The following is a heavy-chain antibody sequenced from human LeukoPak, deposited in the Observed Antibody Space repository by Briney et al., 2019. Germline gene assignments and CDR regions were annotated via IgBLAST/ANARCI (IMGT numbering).Heavy chain of an antibody. V-gene: IGHV3-33*01. CDR2: IWFDGSEQ. D-gene: IGHD3-16*02. Sequence: GGSLRLSCAASGFTFSTYAIHWVRQAPGKGLEWVAVIWFDGSEQYYADSVKGRFIISRDNSKSTSNLQLNSLRAEDTAVYYCAREGDSRWGELSPWGQGTLVTVSS. CDR1: GFTFSTYA. CDR3: AREGDSRWGELSP. J-gene: IGHJ1*01.